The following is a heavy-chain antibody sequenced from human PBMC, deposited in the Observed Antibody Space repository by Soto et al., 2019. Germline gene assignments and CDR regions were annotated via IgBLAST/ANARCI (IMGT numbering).Heavy chain of an antibody. V-gene: IGHV3-9*01. J-gene: IGHJ5*02. D-gene: IGHD6-13*01. Sequence: AASGFTFDDYAMHWVRQAPGKGLEWVSGISWNSGSIGYADSVKGRFTISRDNAKNSLYLQMNSLRAEDTALYYCAKAHSSSWYDAWFDPWGQGTLVTVSS. CDR1: GFTFDDYA. CDR3: AKAHSSSWYDAWFDP. CDR2: ISWNSGSI.